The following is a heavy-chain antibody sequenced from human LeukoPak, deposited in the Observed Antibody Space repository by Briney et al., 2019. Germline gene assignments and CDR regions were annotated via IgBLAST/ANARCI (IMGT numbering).Heavy chain of an antibody. CDR1: GDSISSGGFY. CDR2: IHFSEST. Sequence: SETLSLTCTVSGDSISSGGFYWSWIRQHPGKGLEWIGRIHFSESTNYNPSLESRVTISVDTSKNQFSLILNSVTAADTAVYYCARGNAAGRPGVGFDIWGQGTMATVSS. CDR3: ARGNAAGRPGVGFDI. J-gene: IGHJ3*02. V-gene: IGHV4-31*03. D-gene: IGHD6-6*01.